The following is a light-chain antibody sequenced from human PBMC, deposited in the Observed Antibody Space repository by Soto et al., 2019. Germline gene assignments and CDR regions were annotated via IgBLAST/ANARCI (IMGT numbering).Light chain of an antibody. CDR2: DAS. J-gene: IGKJ1*01. Sequence: DIQMTQSPSSLSASVGDRVTITCRASQSISSYLNWYQQKPGKAPKLLIYDASSLESGVPSRFSGSGSGTEFTLTISSLQPDDFATYYCQFETFGQGTKVDIK. V-gene: IGKV1-39*01. CDR3: QFET. CDR1: QSISSY.